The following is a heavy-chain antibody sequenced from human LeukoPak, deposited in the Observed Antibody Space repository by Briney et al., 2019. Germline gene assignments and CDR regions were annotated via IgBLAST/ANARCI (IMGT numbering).Heavy chain of an antibody. J-gene: IGHJ5*02. D-gene: IGHD6-19*01. CDR2: IYDSGST. CDR3: ARAGSGWSQFDP. CDR1: GGSISSYY. V-gene: IGHV4-59*01. Sequence: SETLSLTCTVSGGSISSYYWSWIRQPPGKGLEWIGYIYDSGSTHYNPSLKSRVTISVDTSKNQFSLKLSSVTAADTAVYYCARAGSGWSQFDPWGQGTLVTVSS.